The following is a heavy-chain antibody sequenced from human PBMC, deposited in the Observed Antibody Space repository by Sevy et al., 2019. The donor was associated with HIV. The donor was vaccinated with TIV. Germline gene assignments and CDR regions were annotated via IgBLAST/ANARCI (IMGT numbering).Heavy chain of an antibody. D-gene: IGHD6-13*01. CDR3: ARSQSSSWHYFDY. V-gene: IGHV3-30*04. CDR2: ISYDGSFT. Sequence: GGSLRLSCAASGFIFSDYTLHWVRQAPGTGLEWVAVISYDGSFTYYADSVEGRFTISRDNSKNTRFLQMNSLRHEGTSVYYCARSQSSSWHYFDYWGQGTLVTVSS. CDR1: GFIFSDYT. J-gene: IGHJ4*02.